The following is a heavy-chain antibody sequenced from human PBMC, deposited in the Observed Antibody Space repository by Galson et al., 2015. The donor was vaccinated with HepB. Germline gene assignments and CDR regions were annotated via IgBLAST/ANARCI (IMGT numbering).Heavy chain of an antibody. V-gene: IGHV4-61*02. CDR3: ARDKESSRFLDV. D-gene: IGHD6-6*01. CDR2: IYTSGST. CDR1: GSPISSGRYS. J-gene: IGHJ6*04. Sequence: LSLTCTVSGSPISSGRYSWSWIRRPAGKGLEWIGSIYTSGSTTYNPSLKSRVTMSVDMSKNQFSLKLRSVTAADTAVYYCARDKESSRFLDVWGKGTTVTVSS.